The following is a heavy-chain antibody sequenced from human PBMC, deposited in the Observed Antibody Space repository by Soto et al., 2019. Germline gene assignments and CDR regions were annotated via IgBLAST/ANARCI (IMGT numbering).Heavy chain of an antibody. V-gene: IGHV1-24*01. D-gene: IGHD3-10*01. CDR2: FDPEDGET. Sequence: ASVKVSCKVSGYTLTELSMHWVRQAPGKGLEWMGGFDPEDGETIYAQKFQGRVTMTEDTATDTAYMELSSLRSEDTAVYYCATDRSTALRPHRLWFVDVWGQGTTVTVSS. CDR1: GYTLTELS. J-gene: IGHJ6*02. CDR3: ATDRSTALRPHRLWFVDV.